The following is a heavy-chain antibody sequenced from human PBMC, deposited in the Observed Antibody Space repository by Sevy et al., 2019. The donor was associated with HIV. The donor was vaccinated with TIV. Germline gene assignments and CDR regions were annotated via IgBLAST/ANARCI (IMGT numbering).Heavy chain of an antibody. CDR3: ARGGGAAYYYDSSGLRY. D-gene: IGHD3-22*01. J-gene: IGHJ4*02. Sequence: ASVKVSCKASGYTFTGYYMHWVRQAPGQGLEWMGRINPNSGGTNYAQMFQGRVTMTRDTSISTAYMELSRLRSDDTAVYYCARGGGAAYYYDSSGLRYWGQGTLVTVSS. V-gene: IGHV1-2*06. CDR2: INPNSGGT. CDR1: GYTFTGYY.